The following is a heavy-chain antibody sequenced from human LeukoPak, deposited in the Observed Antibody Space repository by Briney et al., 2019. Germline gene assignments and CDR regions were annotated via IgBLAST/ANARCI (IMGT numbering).Heavy chain of an antibody. J-gene: IGHJ4*02. D-gene: IGHD2-2*01. V-gene: IGHV3-48*03. CDR3: AIDIVVVPAATDDY. Sequence: PGGSLRLSCAASGFTFSSYEMNWVRQAPGKGLEWVSYISSSGSTIYYADSVKGRSTISRDNAKNSLYLQMNSLRAEDTAVYYCAIDIVVVPAATDDYWGQGTLVTVSS. CDR1: GFTFSSYE. CDR2: ISSSGSTI.